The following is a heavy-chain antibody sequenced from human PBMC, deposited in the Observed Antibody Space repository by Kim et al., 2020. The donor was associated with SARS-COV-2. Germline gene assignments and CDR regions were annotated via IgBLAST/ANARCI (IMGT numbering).Heavy chain of an antibody. Sequence: GGSLRLSCTASGFTFGDYAMSWVRQAPGKGLEWVGFIRSKAYGGTTEYAASVKGRFTISRDDSKSIAYLQMNSLKTEDTAVYYCTRVPWQTYSSSSKGFDYWGQGTLVTVSS. CDR3: TRVPWQTYSSSSKGFDY. CDR1: GFTFGDYA. J-gene: IGHJ4*02. V-gene: IGHV3-49*04. CDR2: IRSKAYGGTT. D-gene: IGHD6-6*01.